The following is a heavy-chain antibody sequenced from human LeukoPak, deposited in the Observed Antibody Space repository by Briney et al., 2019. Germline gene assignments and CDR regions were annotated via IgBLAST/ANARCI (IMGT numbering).Heavy chain of an antibody. J-gene: IGHJ5*02. CDR1: GYSFTTYW. Sequence: GESLKISCKGSGYSFTTYWIGWVRQMPGKGLEWMGIIYPGDSDTRYSPSFQGQVTISADKSITTAYLEWSSLKASDTATYYCVRHDYDFWSGYYQDNWFDPWGQGTLVTVSS. CDR3: VRHDYDFWSGYYQDNWFDP. D-gene: IGHD3-3*01. V-gene: IGHV5-51*01. CDR2: IYPGDSDT.